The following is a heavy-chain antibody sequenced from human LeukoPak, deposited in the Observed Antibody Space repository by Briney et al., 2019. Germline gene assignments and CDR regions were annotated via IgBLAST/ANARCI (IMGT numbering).Heavy chain of an antibody. CDR1: GFTVSTIY. CDR2: VYSGGST. CDR3: ARHFGVISKGVYYYYYGLDV. Sequence: QPGGSLRLSCAASGFTVSTIYMSWVRQAPGKGLEWVSVVYSGGSTYYADSVKGRFTISRDNSKNTLYLRMSSLRAEDTAVYYCARHFGVISKGVYYYYYGLDVWGQGTTVTVSS. V-gene: IGHV3-66*04. J-gene: IGHJ6*02. D-gene: IGHD3-3*01.